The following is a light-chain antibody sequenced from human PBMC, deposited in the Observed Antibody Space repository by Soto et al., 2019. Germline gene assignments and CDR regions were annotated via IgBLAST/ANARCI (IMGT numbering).Light chain of an antibody. J-gene: IGLJ1*01. CDR3: SSYTSSSTFYV. CDR2: DVS. V-gene: IGLV2-14*01. Sequence: QSALPQPASVSGSPVRSITISCTGTSSDVGGYNYVSWYQQHPGKAPKLMIYDVSNRPSGVSNRFSGSRSGNTASLTISGLQAEDEADYYCSSYTSSSTFYVFGTGTKVTVL. CDR1: SSDVGGYNY.